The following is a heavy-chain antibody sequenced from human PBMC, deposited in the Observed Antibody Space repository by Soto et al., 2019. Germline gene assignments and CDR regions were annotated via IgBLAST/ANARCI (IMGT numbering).Heavy chain of an antibody. J-gene: IGHJ3*02. CDR2: ISSSSYI. CDR3: ARGYCSGGSCPAAFDI. CDR1: GFTCSSYS. Sequence: PGGSLRLSCAASGFTCSSYSMNWVRQAPGKGLEWVSSISSSSYIYYADSVKGRFTISRDNAKNSLYLQMNSLRAEDTAVYYCARGYCSGGSCPAAFDIWAQGTMVTVSS. V-gene: IGHV3-21*01. D-gene: IGHD2-15*01.